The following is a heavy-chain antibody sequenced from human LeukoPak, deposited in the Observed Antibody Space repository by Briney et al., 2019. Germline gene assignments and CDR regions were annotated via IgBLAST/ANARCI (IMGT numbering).Heavy chain of an antibody. Sequence: GGSLRLSCAASGFTFSNAWMTWVRQAPGKGLEWVGRIKSKTEGETTDYAELVKGRFTISRDNSKNTLYLQMNSLRAEDTAVYYCARDLGYGGSLDYWGQGTLVTVSS. V-gene: IGHV3-15*01. CDR2: IKSKTEGETT. J-gene: IGHJ4*02. CDR1: GFTFSNAW. D-gene: IGHD4-23*01. CDR3: ARDLGYGGSLDY.